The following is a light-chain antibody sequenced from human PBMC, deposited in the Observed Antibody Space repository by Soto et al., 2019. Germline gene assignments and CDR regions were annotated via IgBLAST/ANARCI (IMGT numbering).Light chain of an antibody. Sequence: QLVLTQSPSASASLGASVKLTCTLSSWHSSYAIAWHQQQPEKGPRYLMKLNSDGSHSKGDGIPDRFSGSSSGAERYLTISSLQSEDEADYYCQTWGTGPLVFGGGTKVTVL. J-gene: IGLJ2*01. V-gene: IGLV4-69*01. CDR3: QTWGTGPLV. CDR1: SWHSSYA. CDR2: LNSDGSH.